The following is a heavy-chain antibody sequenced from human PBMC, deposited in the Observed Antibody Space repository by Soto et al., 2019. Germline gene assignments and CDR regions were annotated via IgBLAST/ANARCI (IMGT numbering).Heavy chain of an antibody. D-gene: IGHD2-8*01. V-gene: IGHV4-34*01. CDR3: VRLIGNSWLDS. CDR1: GGSFSGYY. CDR2: INHSGST. J-gene: IGHJ5*01. Sequence: SETLSLTCAVYGGSFSGYYWSWIRQPPGKGQEWIGEINHSGSTNYNPSLKSRVTISVDTSKNQFSLKLSSVTAADTAVYYCVRLIGNSWLDSWGQGTLVTVS.